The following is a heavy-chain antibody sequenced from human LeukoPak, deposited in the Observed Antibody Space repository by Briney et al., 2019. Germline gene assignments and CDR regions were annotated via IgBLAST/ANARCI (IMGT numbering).Heavy chain of an antibody. CDR1: GDSISSYY. V-gene: IGHV4-59*08. CDR2: VSSSGTT. Sequence: PSETPSLTCNVSGDSISSYYWGWIRQPPGKGLEWIAYVSSSGTTNDNPSLKSRVTISVDTSKNQLSLKLTSVTAADTAVYYCASHIGGSYSNYYYMDVWGKGTMVTVSS. CDR3: ASHIGGSYSNYYYMDV. J-gene: IGHJ6*03. D-gene: IGHD1-26*01.